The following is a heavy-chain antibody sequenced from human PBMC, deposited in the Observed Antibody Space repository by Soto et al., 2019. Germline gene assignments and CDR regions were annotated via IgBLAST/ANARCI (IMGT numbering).Heavy chain of an antibody. Sequence: PSETLSLTCTVSGGSISSYYWSWIRHPPGKGLEGSGNIYYSGSTNYNPSLKNRVTISVDTSKNQFSLKLSSVPDADTAVYYCARGKSASSSWYPEYFQHWGQGTLVTVSS. CDR1: GGSISSYY. J-gene: IGHJ1*01. V-gene: IGHV4-59*01. CDR3: ARGKSASSSWYPEYFQH. CDR2: IYYSGST. D-gene: IGHD6-13*01.